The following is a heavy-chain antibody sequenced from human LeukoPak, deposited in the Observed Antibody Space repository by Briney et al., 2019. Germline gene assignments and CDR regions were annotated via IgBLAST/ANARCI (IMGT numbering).Heavy chain of an antibody. V-gene: IGHV3-7*01. CDR3: ARDRRYTAMSD. Sequence: GGSLRLSCAASGLSFSSYWMTWVRQAPGKGLEWVANIKEDGSAKSYVDSVKGRFTISRDNAKNSLYLQMNSLRAEDTAVYYCARDRRYTAMSDWGQGTLVTVSS. CDR1: GLSFSSYW. CDR2: IKEDGSAK. J-gene: IGHJ4*02. D-gene: IGHD5-18*01.